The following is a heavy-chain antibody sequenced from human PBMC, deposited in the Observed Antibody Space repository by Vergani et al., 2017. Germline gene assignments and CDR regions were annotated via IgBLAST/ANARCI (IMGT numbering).Heavy chain of an antibody. D-gene: IGHD3-3*01. CDR3: ARWYYAFWSGYQKQDYYYYGMDV. CDR2: IIPILGIA. J-gene: IGHJ6*02. V-gene: IGHV1-69*04. CDR1: GGTFSSYA. Sequence: QVQLVQSGAEVKKPGSSVKVSCKASGGTFSSYAISWVRQAPGQGLEWMGRIIPILGIANYAQKFQGRVTITADKSTSTAYMELSSLRSEDTAVYYCARWYYAFWSGYQKQDYYYYGMDVWGQGTTVTVSS.